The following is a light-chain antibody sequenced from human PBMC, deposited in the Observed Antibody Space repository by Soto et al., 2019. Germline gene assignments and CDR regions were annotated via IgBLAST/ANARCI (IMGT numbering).Light chain of an antibody. CDR2: GAF. CDR3: QQYNNWPPIT. J-gene: IGKJ5*01. V-gene: IGKV3-15*01. Sequence: EIVLTQSPVTLSLSPGESATLSCRASQSVSSTYLAWYQQKPGQAPRLLIYGAFTRATGIPARFSGSGSGTEFTLTISNLQSEDFAVYYCQQYNNWPPITFGQGTRVEIK. CDR1: QSVSSTY.